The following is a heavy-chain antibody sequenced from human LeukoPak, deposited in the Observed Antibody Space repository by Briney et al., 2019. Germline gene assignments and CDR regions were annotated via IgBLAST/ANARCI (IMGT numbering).Heavy chain of an antibody. J-gene: IGHJ6*02. Sequence: PGGSLRLSCAASGFTFSSYWMSWVRQAPGKGLEWVANIKQDGSEKYYVDSVKGRFTISRDNAKNSLYLQMNSLRAEDTAVYYCAKFYGYSYGDWSGMDVWGQGTTVTVSS. CDR3: AKFYGYSYGDWSGMDV. CDR1: GFTFSSYW. V-gene: IGHV3-7*03. D-gene: IGHD5-18*01. CDR2: IKQDGSEK.